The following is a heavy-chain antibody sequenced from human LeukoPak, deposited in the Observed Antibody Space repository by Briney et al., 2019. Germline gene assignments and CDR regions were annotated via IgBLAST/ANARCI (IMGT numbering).Heavy chain of an antibody. D-gene: IGHD1-1*01. Sequence: GASVKVSCKASGYTFTVYYIHWVRQAPGQGLEWMGWINPNSGGTNDAQKFQGRVTMTRDTSISTAYMELSRLRSDDTAVYYCARDWNDGVFDYWGQGTLVTVSS. J-gene: IGHJ4*02. CDR3: ARDWNDGVFDY. CDR2: INPNSGGT. V-gene: IGHV1-2*02. CDR1: GYTFTVYY.